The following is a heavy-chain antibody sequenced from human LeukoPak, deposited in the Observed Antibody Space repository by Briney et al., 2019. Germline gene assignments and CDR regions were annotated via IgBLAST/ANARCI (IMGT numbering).Heavy chain of an antibody. V-gene: IGHV4-31*03. CDR1: GGSISSGGYY. Sequence: SETLSLTCTVSGGSISSGGYYWSWIRQHPGKGLEWIGYIYYSGSTYYNPSLKSRVTISVDTSKNQFSLKLSSVTAAGTAVYYCAREGERGGLDYWGQGTLVTVSS. D-gene: IGHD3-10*01. CDR3: AREGERGGLDY. CDR2: IYYSGST. J-gene: IGHJ4*02.